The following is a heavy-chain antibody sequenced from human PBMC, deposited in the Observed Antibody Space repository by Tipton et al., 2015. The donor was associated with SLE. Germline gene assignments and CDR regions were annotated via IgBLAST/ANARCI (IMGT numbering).Heavy chain of an antibody. J-gene: IGHJ5*02. Sequence: LRLSCTVSGGSISSYYWSWIRQPPGKGLEWIGYIYYSGSTNHNPSLKSRVTISLDKSRNQFSLKVYSVTAADTAVYYCARRFIVPAAMDWFDPWGQGTLVTVSS. V-gene: IGHV4-59*12. CDR2: IYYSGST. D-gene: IGHD2-2*01. CDR1: GGSISSYY. CDR3: ARRFIVPAAMDWFDP.